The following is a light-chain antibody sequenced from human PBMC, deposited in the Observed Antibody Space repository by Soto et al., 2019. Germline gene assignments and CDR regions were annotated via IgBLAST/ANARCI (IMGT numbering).Light chain of an antibody. CDR2: DAS. J-gene: IGKJ4*01. CDR1: QDISNY. CDR3: QQYDNLPLL. V-gene: IGKV1-33*01. Sequence: DIQMTQSPSSLSASVGDRVTITCQASQDISNYLNWYQQKPGKAPKLLIYDASNLETGVPSRFSGSGSGTDFTFTISSLQPEDIATYYCQQYDNLPLLLGGDTDVDIK.